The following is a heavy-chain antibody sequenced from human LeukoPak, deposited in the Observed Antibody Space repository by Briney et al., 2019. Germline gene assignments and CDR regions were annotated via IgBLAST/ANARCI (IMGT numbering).Heavy chain of an antibody. J-gene: IGHJ6*03. CDR3: ARDIVVVPAAAGDYYYYMDV. CDR2: IYTSGST. Sequence: SETLSLTCTVSGGSISSYYWSWIRQPAGKGLEWIGRIYTSGSTYYNPSLKSRVTISVDTSKNQFSLKLSSVTAADTAVYYCARDIVVVPAAAGDYYYYMDVWGKGTTVTVSS. CDR1: GGSISSYY. D-gene: IGHD2-2*01. V-gene: IGHV4-4*07.